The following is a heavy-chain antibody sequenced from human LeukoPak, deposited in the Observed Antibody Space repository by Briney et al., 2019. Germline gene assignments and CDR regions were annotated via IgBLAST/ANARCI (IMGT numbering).Heavy chain of an antibody. D-gene: IGHD2-2*01. Sequence: SETLSLTCTVSGGPISSSSYYWGWIRQPPGKGLEWIGSIYYSGSTYYNPSLKSRVTISVDTSKNQFSLKLSSVTAADTAVYYCARGPPNQLLSLSYWGQGTLVTVSS. CDR3: ARGPPNQLLSLSY. CDR2: IYYSGST. CDR1: GGPISSSSYY. V-gene: IGHV4-39*01. J-gene: IGHJ4*02.